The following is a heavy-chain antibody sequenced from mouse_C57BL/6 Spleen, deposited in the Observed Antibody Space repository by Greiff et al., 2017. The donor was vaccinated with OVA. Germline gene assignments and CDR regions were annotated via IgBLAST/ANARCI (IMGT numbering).Heavy chain of an antibody. J-gene: IGHJ3*01. CDR2: IWGGGST. D-gene: IGHD2-14*01. Sequence: VQLQQSGPGLVAPSQSLSITCTVSGFSLTSYGVDWVRQPPGQGLEWLGVIWGGGSTNYNSALMSRLSISKDNSKSQVFLKMNSLQTDDTAMYYCAKRGTHREFAYWGQGTLVTVSA. CDR1: GFSLTSYG. V-gene: IGHV2-9*01. CDR3: AKRGTHREFAY.